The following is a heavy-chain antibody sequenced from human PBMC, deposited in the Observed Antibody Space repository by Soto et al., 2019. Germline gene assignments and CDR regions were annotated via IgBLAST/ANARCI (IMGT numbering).Heavy chain of an antibody. CDR1: GFTFSSDA. CDR3: ARDTRYSSGYYAS. Sequence: QVQLVESGGGVVKPGRSLRLSCAASGFTFSSDAMHWVRQAPGKGLEWVAVTSYDGTSKYYADSVKGRFFISRDNFKNTLYLQMNSLRPEDTAVYYCARDTRYSSGYYASWGQGTLVTVSS. V-gene: IGHV3-30-3*01. J-gene: IGHJ4*02. CDR2: TSYDGTSK. D-gene: IGHD6-19*01.